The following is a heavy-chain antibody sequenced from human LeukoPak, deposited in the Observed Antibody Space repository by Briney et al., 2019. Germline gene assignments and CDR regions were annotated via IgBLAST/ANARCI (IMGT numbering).Heavy chain of an antibody. Sequence: PSETLSLTCTVSGGSISSYYWSWIRQPPGKGLEWIGYIYYSGSTNYNPSLKSRVTISVDTSKNQFSLKLSSVTAADTAVYYCARDQNYYYGSGTYYNWFDSWGQGTLVTVSS. D-gene: IGHD3-10*01. CDR3: ARDQNYYYGSGTYYNWFDS. J-gene: IGHJ5*01. CDR2: IYYSGST. V-gene: IGHV4-59*01. CDR1: GGSISSYY.